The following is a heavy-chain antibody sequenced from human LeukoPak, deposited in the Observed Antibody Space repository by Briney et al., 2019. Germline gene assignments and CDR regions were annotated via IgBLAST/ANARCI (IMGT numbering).Heavy chain of an antibody. V-gene: IGHV1-46*01. J-gene: IGHJ4*02. D-gene: IGHD6-6*01. CDR3: ARTAARRFDY. CDR2: INPSGGST. CDR1: GYTFTSYY. Sequence: ASVKVSCKASGYTFTSYYMHWVRQAPGQGLEWMGIINPSGGSTNYAQKFQGRLTMTRDTSTSTVYMELTSLRSDDTAVYYCARTAARRFDYWGQGTLVTVSS.